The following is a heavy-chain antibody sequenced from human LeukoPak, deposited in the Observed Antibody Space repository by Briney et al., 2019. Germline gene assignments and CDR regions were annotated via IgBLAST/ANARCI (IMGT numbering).Heavy chain of an antibody. Sequence: ASVKVSCKASRYTFTSYDINWVRQATGQGLEWMGWMNPNGGNTGYAQKFQGRVTMTRNTPISTAYMELSSLRSEDTAVYYCARGREKGTYSSSWYSYYYYGMDVWGQGTTVTVSS. CDR1: RYTFTSYD. J-gene: IGHJ6*02. D-gene: IGHD6-13*01. V-gene: IGHV1-8*01. CDR2: MNPNGGNT. CDR3: ARGREKGTYSSSWYSYYYYGMDV.